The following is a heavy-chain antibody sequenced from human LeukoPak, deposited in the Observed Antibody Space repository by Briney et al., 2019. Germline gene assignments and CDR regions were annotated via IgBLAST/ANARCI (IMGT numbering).Heavy chain of an antibody. J-gene: IGHJ3*02. CDR3: ARDGGWAGFDI. Sequence: SQTLSLTCAISGDSVSSNSVAWSWIRQSQSRGLEWLGRTFYRSKWYNDYAVSVKSRITINPDTSKNQFSLQLNSVTPEDTAVYYCARDGGWAGFDIWGQGTMVTVSS. D-gene: IGHD6-19*01. CDR1: GDSVSSNSVA. CDR2: TFYRSKWYN. V-gene: IGHV6-1*01.